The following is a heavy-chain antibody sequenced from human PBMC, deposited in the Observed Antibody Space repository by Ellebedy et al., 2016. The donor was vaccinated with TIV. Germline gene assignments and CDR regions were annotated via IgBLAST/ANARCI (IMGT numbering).Heavy chain of an antibody. Sequence: GGSLRLSXAASGFSFSSFWMRWVRQVPGKGLEWVANINQEGNEKHYVDSVKGRFTVSRDNAENSLYLQMSSLRADDTAVYYCARGRRFFDYWGQGTPVTVSS. J-gene: IGHJ4*02. CDR2: INQEGNEK. D-gene: IGHD3-3*01. V-gene: IGHV3-7*03. CDR1: GFSFSSFW. CDR3: ARGRRFFDY.